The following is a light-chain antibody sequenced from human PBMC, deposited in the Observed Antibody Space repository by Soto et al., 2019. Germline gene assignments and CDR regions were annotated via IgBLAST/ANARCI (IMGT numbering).Light chain of an antibody. CDR2: GAY. V-gene: IGKV3-20*01. Sequence: EIVFTQSPGTLSVSPGERATLSCRASQSVSSNYLAWYQQEPSQAPRLLIHGAYSRAAGIPDRFSGSGSGTDFTLTISRLEPEDFAVYYCQQYGRSPGITFGPGTKVDIK. CDR3: QQYGRSPGIT. J-gene: IGKJ3*01. CDR1: QSVSSNY.